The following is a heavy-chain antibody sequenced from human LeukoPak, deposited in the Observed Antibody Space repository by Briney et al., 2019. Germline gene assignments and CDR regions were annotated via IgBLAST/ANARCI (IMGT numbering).Heavy chain of an antibody. CDR2: IYYSGST. Sequence: SETLSLTCTVSGGSISSSSYYWGWLRQPPGTGLEGIGSIYYSGSTYHNPSLKSRVTISVDASKNQFSLKLSSVTAADTAVYYCARALSIYCGSGSYRWFDPWGQGTLVTVSS. CDR1: GGSISSSSYY. CDR3: ARALSIYCGSGSYRWFDP. J-gene: IGHJ5*02. D-gene: IGHD3-10*01. V-gene: IGHV4-39*07.